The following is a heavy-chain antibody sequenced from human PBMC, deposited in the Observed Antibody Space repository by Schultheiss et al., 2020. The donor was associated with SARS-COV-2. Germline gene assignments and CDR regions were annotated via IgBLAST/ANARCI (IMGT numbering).Heavy chain of an antibody. Sequence: SETLSLTCAVYGGSFSGYYWSWIRQPPGKGPEWIGEINHSGSTNYNPSLKSRVTISVDTSKNQFSLKLSSVTAADTAVYYCARGYGSGSYDYWGQGTLVTVSS. V-gene: IGHV4-34*01. CDR2: INHSGST. CDR1: GGSFSGYY. D-gene: IGHD3-10*01. CDR3: ARGYGSGSYDY. J-gene: IGHJ4*02.